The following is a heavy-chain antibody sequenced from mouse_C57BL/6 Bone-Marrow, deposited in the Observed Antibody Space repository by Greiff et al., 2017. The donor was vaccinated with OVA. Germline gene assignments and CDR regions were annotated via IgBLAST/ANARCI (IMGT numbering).Heavy chain of an antibody. CDR1: GYTFTSYW. V-gene: IGHV1-59*01. CDR3: ARRYGSFFAY. J-gene: IGHJ3*01. CDR2: IDPSDSYT. D-gene: IGHD2-10*02. Sequence: QVQLQQPGAELVRPGTSVKLSCKASGYTFTSYWMHWVKQRPGQGLEWIGVIDPSDSYTNYNQKFKGKATLTVDTSSSTAYMQLSSLTSEDSAVSCCARRYGSFFAYWGQGTLVTVSA.